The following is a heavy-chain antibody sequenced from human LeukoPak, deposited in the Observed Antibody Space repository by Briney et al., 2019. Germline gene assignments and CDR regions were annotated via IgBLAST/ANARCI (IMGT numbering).Heavy chain of an antibody. Sequence: ASVKVSCKAFGYTFTSYGISWVRQAPGQGLEWMGWINAYNGNTNYAQKLQDRVTMTTDTSTSTAYMELRSLRSDDTAVYYCARDVGAARPDYWGQGTLVTVSS. D-gene: IGHD6-6*01. J-gene: IGHJ4*02. CDR1: GYTFTSYG. V-gene: IGHV1-18*01. CDR2: INAYNGNT. CDR3: ARDVGAARPDY.